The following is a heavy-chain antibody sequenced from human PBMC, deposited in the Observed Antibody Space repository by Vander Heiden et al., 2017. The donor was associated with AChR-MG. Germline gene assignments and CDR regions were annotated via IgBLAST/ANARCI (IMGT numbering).Heavy chain of an antibody. CDR3: AITPVAGMWYFDY. Sequence: QVQLQQWGAELLKPSETLSLTCAVYGGSFSGYYWSWIRQPPGKGLEWIGEINHSGSTNYNPSLKSRVTISVDTSKNQFSLKLSSVTAADTAVYYCAITPVAGMWYFDYWGQGTLVTVSS. J-gene: IGHJ4*02. V-gene: IGHV4-34*01. CDR2: INHSGST. D-gene: IGHD6-19*01. CDR1: GGSFSGYY.